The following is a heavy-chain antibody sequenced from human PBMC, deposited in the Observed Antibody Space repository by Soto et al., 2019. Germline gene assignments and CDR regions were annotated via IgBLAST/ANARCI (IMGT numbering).Heavy chain of an antibody. Sequence: QVQLVESGGGVVQPGRSLRLSCAASGFTFSSYGMHWVRQAPGKGLEWVAVISYDGSNKYYADSVKGRFTISRDNSKNTLCLQMTSLRAEDTAVYYCAKVSPPFRYYGMDVWGQGTTVTVSS. CDR1: GFTFSSYG. CDR3: AKVSPPFRYYGMDV. J-gene: IGHJ6*02. V-gene: IGHV3-30*18. CDR2: ISYDGSNK.